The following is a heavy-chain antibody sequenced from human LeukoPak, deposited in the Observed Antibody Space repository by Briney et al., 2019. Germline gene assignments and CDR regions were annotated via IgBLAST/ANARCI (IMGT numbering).Heavy chain of an antibody. Sequence: PGGSLRLSCAASGFTFSDYYMSWIRQAPGKGLEWVSYISSSGSTIYYADSVKGRFTISRDNAKNSLYLQMNSLRAEDTAVYCCAREYSSSWYNPNWFDPWGQGTLVTVSS. CDR2: ISSSGSTI. V-gene: IGHV3-11*01. J-gene: IGHJ5*02. CDR1: GFTFSDYY. D-gene: IGHD6-13*01. CDR3: AREYSSSWYNPNWFDP.